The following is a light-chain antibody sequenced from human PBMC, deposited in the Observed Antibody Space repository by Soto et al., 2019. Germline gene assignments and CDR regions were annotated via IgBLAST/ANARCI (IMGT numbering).Light chain of an antibody. J-gene: IGKJ5*01. Sequence: DIVMTQSPSTLSVSLGERATISCRASQSINTNLNWYQQKPGQAPKLLIYAASSWQSGVPARFSGSGSGTDFTLIISSLQAEDCATYYCQQSYNTPCTFGQGTRLEIK. CDR3: QQSYNTPCT. CDR2: AAS. V-gene: IGKV1-39*01. CDR1: QSINTN.